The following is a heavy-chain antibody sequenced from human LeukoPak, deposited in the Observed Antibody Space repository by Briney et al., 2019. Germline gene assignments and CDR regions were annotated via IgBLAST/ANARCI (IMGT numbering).Heavy chain of an antibody. CDR1: GGTFSSYA. CDR2: INPNSGGT. V-gene: IGHV1-2*02. CDR3: ARSRSVITTTIIVIRRPWFDP. Sequence: ASVKVSCKASGGTFSSYAISWVRQAPGQGLEWMGWINPNSGGTNYAQKFQGRVTMTRDTSISTAYMELSRLRSDDTAVYYCARSRSVITTTIIVIRRPWFDPWGQGTLVTVSS. J-gene: IGHJ5*02. D-gene: IGHD3-22*01.